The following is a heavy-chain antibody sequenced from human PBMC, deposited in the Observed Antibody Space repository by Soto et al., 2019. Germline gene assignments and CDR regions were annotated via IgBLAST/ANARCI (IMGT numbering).Heavy chain of an antibody. CDR2: IIPILGIA. D-gene: IGHD3-9*01. Sequence: SVKVSCKASGGTFSSYTISWVRQAPGQGLEWMGRIIPILGIANYAQKFQGRVTITADKSTSTAYMELSSLRSEDTAVYYCAREPPFDWLSYYYYGMDVWGQGTTVTV. V-gene: IGHV1-69*04. J-gene: IGHJ6*02. CDR3: AREPPFDWLSYYYYGMDV. CDR1: GGTFSSYT.